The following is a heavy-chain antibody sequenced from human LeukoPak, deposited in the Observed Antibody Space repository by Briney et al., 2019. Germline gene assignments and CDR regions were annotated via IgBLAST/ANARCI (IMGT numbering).Heavy chain of an antibody. J-gene: IGHJ4*02. CDR1: GYTLTVLS. D-gene: IGHD6-19*01. V-gene: IGHV1-24*01. CDR3: ATVVIAVAGNHYFDY. Sequence: ASVKVSCKVSGYTLTVLSMHWVRQAPGKGLEWMGGFDPEDGETIYAQKFQGRVTMTEDTSTDTAYMELSSLRSEDTAVYYCATVVIAVAGNHYFDYWGQGTLVTVSS. CDR2: FDPEDGET.